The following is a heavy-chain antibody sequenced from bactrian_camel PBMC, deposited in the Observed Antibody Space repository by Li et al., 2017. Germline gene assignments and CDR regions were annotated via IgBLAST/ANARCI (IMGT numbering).Heavy chain of an antibody. D-gene: IGHD2*01. CDR3: AAAPSYYPCAARATGGYDA. V-gene: IGHV3S54*01. CDR1: PWHISNFC. J-gene: IGHJ4*01. Sequence: VQLVESGGGSVQAGGSLTLSCRPSPWHISNFCLGWFRQSPGKQREGVASIHTEPGTTYYADSVKGRFTISRDDAKNTMYLRLNSLKPDDTAMYFCAAAPSYYPCAARATGGYDAWGQGTQVTVS. CDR2: IHTEPGTT.